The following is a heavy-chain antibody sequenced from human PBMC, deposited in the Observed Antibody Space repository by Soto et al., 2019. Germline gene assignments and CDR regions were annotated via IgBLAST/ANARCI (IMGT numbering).Heavy chain of an antibody. J-gene: IGHJ4*02. CDR3: ARSRDNYYDSSGYLDY. CDR1: GFTFSDYY. D-gene: IGHD3-22*01. CDR2: ISSSGSTI. Sequence: GGSLRLSCAASGFTFSDYYMSWIRQAPGKGLEWVSYISSSGSTIYYADSVKGRFTISRDNAKNSLYLQMNSLRAEDTAVYYCARSRDNYYDSSGYLDYWGQGTLVTDSS. V-gene: IGHV3-11*01.